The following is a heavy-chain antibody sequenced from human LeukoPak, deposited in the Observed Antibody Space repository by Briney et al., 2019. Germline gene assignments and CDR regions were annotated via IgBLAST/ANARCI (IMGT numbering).Heavy chain of an antibody. CDR3: ARTRTVTPAWWYFDL. D-gene: IGHD4-17*01. J-gene: IGHJ2*01. CDR1: GGSISSSSYS. Sequence: SETLSLTCTVSGGSISSSSYSWSWIRQPPGKGLEWIGEINHSGSTNYNPSLKSRVTISVDTSKNQFSLKLYSVTAADTAVYYCARTRTVTPAWWYFDLWGRGTLVTVSS. V-gene: IGHV4-39*07. CDR2: INHSGST.